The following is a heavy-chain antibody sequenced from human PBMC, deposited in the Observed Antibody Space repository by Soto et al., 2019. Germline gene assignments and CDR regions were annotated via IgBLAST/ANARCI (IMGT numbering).Heavy chain of an antibody. CDR3: ACGTYSGYEPNPFDY. D-gene: IGHD5-12*01. V-gene: IGHV1-69*02. CDR1: GGTFSSYT. CDR2: IIPILGIA. J-gene: IGHJ4*02. Sequence: QVQLVQSGAEVKKPGSSVKVSCKASGGTFSSYTISWVRQAPGQGLEWMGRIIPILGIANYAQKFQGRVMITADKSTSTAYRDRSSLRSADTAVYYCACGTYSGYEPNPFDYWCEGGLITVST.